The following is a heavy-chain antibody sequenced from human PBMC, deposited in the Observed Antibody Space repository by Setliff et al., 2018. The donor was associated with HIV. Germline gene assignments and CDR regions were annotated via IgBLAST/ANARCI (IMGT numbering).Heavy chain of an antibody. Sequence: KTSETLSLTCTVSGGSISSHYWSWIRQAPGKGLEWIGTMYFRGNARNSPSLKSRVTISVDTSKNQLSLNLTSVTAADTAVYYCARVETTVRGATYAMDVWGQGTTVTSP. CDR3: ARVETTVRGATYAMDV. V-gene: IGHV4-59*11. J-gene: IGHJ6*02. CDR2: MYFRGNA. D-gene: IGHD3-10*01. CDR1: GGSISSHY.